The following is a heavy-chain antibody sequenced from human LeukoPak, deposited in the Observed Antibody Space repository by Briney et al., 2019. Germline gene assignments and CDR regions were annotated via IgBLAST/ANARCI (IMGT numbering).Heavy chain of an antibody. CDR1: GGSISSYY. CDR2: IYTSGST. D-gene: IGHD3-9*01. J-gene: IGHJ5*02. Sequence: SGTLSLTCTVSGGSISSYYWSWIRQPAGKGLEWIGRIYTSGSTNYNPSLKSRVTMSVDTSKNQFSLKLSSVTAADTAVYYCARAGDYDILTGPSYNWFDPWGQGTLVTVSS. V-gene: IGHV4-4*07. CDR3: ARAGDYDILTGPSYNWFDP.